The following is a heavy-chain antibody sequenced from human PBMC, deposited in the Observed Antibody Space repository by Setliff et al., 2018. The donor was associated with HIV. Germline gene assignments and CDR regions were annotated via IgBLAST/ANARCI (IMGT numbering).Heavy chain of an antibody. Sequence: PGESLKISCKGSGYRFTSYWIGWVRQMPGKGLEWMGIIYPGDSDTRYSPSFQGQVTISADKSISTAYLQGCTLKASDTAIYYCARHRHTAAGTLDAFDIWGQGTVVTVSS. CDR3: ARHRHTAAGTLDAFDI. CDR2: IYPGDSDT. J-gene: IGHJ3*02. CDR1: GYRFTSYW. D-gene: IGHD6-13*01. V-gene: IGHV5-51*01.